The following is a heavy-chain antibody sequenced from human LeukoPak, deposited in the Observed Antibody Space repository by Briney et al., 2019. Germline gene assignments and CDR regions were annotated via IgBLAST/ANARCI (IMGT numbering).Heavy chain of an antibody. V-gene: IGHV4-30-4*01. CDR2: IYYSGST. J-gene: IGHJ6*02. CDR3: ARDSSGWSGVYYYGMDV. CDR1: GGSISSGDYY. D-gene: IGHD6-19*01. Sequence: SETLSLTCTVSGGSISSGDYYWSWLRQPPGKGLEWIGYIYYSGSTYYNPSLKSRVTISVDTSKNQFSLKLSSVTAADTAVYYCARDSSGWSGVYYYGMDVGGQGTTVTVS.